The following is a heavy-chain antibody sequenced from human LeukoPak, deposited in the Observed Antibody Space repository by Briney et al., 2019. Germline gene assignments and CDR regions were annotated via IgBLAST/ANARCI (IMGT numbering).Heavy chain of an antibody. Sequence: WIGSIYYSGSTYYNPSLKSRVTISVDTSKNQFSLKLSSVTAADTAVYYCARDRGVFDAFDIWGQGTMVTVSS. D-gene: IGHD3-10*01. V-gene: IGHV4-39*07. CDR2: IYYSGST. CDR3: ARDRGVFDAFDI. J-gene: IGHJ3*02.